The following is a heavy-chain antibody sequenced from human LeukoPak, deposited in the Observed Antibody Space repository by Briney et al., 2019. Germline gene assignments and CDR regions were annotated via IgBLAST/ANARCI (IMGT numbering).Heavy chain of an antibody. CDR2: IIPILGIA. CDR1: GGTFRSYA. V-gene: IGHV1-69*04. Sequence: SSVQVSCKASGGTFRSYAISWVRLAPGPRLEWMGRIIPILGIAKYAQKFQGRDTINADKSTSTAYMELSSQRSEDTAVYFCARENSEHIVVGTAARGPHTAFDIWGQGTMVTVSS. D-gene: IGHD2-21*02. J-gene: IGHJ3*02. CDR3: ARENSEHIVVGTAARGPHTAFDI.